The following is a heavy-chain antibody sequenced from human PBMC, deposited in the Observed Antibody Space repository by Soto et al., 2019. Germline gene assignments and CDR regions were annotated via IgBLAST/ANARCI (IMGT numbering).Heavy chain of an antibody. D-gene: IGHD2-15*01. V-gene: IGHV1-2*04. CDR2: INPNSGGT. Sequence: VNVSFKASGYTFTGYYMHWVRQAPGQGLEWMGWINPNSGGTNYAQKFQGWVTMTRDTSISTAYMELSRLRSDDTAVYYCARDTGDIGYCSGGSCYPTGNWFDPWGQGTLVTVSS. CDR1: GYTFTGYY. J-gene: IGHJ5*02. CDR3: ARDTGDIGYCSGGSCYPTGNWFDP.